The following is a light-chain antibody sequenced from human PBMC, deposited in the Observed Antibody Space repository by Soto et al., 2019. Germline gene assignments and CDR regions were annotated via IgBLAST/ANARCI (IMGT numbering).Light chain of an antibody. CDR2: GAS. J-gene: IGKJ2*01. Sequence: EIGMTQSPATVSVSPGERATLSCRASQSVSSDLAWYQQKPGQAPRLLIYGASTRATGTPARFSGSGSGTEFTLTISSLQSEDFAVYYCQQYDNWPPYTFGQGTKVDIK. CDR3: QQYDNWPPYT. V-gene: IGKV3-15*01. CDR1: QSVSSD.